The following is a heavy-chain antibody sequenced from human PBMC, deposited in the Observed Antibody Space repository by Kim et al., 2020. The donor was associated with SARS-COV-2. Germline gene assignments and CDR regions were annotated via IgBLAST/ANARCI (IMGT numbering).Heavy chain of an antibody. CDR2: ISGSGGST. CDR1: GFTFSSYA. J-gene: IGHJ5*02. V-gene: IGHV3-23*01. Sequence: GGSLRLSCAASGFTFSSYAMSWVRQAPGKGLEWVSAISGSGGSTYYADSVKGRFTISRDNSKNTLYLQMNSLRAEDTAVYYCAKGEHPPSLVYNWFDPWGQGTLVTVSS. D-gene: IGHD1-1*01. CDR3: AKGEHPPSLVYNWFDP.